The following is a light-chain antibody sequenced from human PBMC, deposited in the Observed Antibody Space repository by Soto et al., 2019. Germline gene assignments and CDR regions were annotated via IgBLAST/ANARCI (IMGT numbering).Light chain of an antibody. V-gene: IGLV2-8*01. CDR3: SSYAGGNNWV. CDR2: EVS. CDR1: SSDISGHNY. J-gene: IGLJ3*02. Sequence: QLVLTQPPSASGSPGQSVTISCTGASSDISGHNYVSWYQQHPGKAPKLMIYEVSKRPSWVPDRFSASKSGNTASLTVSGLQAEDEADYYCSSYAGGNNWVFGGGTQLTVL.